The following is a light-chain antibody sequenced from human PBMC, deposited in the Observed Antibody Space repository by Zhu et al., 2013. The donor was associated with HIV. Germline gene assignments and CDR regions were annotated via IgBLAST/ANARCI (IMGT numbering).Light chain of an antibody. CDR3: QQYNSYQYT. CDR1: QSISSW. Sequence: DIQMTQSPSTLSASVGDRVTITCRASQSISSWLAWYQQKPGKAPNLLIYDASSLESGVPSRFSGSGSGTEFTLTITSLQPEDFATYYCQQYNSYQYTFGQGTK. V-gene: IGKV1-5*01. J-gene: IGKJ2*01. CDR2: DAS.